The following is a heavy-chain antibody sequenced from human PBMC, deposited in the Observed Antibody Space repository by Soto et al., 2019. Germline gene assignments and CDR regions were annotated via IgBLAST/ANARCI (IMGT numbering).Heavy chain of an antibody. Sequence: EVQLVESGGGLVKPGGSLRLSCAASGFTFSSYSMNWVRQAPGKGLEWVSSISSSSSYIYYADSVKGRFTISRDNAKNSLYQQMNSLRAEDTAVYYCAGGRERRPYYYYYYYMDVWGKGTTVTVSS. V-gene: IGHV3-21*01. CDR1: GFTFSSYS. D-gene: IGHD1-1*01. CDR2: ISSSSSYI. J-gene: IGHJ6*03. CDR3: AGGRERRPYYYYYYYMDV.